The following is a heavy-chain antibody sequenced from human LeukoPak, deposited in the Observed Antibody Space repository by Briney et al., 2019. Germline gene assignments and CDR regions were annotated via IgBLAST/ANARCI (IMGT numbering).Heavy chain of an antibody. CDR3: ARLGVGATRDAFDI. D-gene: IGHD1-26*01. J-gene: IGHJ3*02. CDR1: GFTVSSNY. Sequence: GGSLRLSCAASGFTVSSNYMSWVREARGKGLEGVSVMYSGGSTYYADFVKGRLTISRDSSKNTLYLQMNRLRAEDTAVYYCARLGVGATRDAFDIWGQGTMVTVSS. V-gene: IGHV3-53*01. CDR2: MYSGGST.